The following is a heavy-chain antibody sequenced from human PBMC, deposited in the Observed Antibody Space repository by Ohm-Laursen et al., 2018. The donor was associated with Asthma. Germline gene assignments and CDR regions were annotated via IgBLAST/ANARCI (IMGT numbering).Heavy chain of an antibody. J-gene: IGHJ6*02. Sequence: TLSLTCTVSGGSISSGGYYWSWIRQHPGKGLEWIGYIYYSGSTYYSPSLKSRVTMSVDTSMNQFSLNLNSVTAADTAVYYCARDRYYDNGGLDVWGQGTPVTVSS. CDR1: GGSISSGGYY. V-gene: IGHV4-31*03. CDR2: IYYSGST. CDR3: ARDRYYDNGGLDV. D-gene: IGHD3-9*01.